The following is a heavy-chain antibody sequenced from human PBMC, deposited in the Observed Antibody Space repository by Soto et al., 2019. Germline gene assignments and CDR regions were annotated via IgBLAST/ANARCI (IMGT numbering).Heavy chain of an antibody. Sequence: KASEPLSLTCTVSGSSVRSGSYYWSWIRQPPGKGLEWIGYIYYSGGTNYNPSLKSRVTISVDTSKNQFSLNLKSVTAADTDVYYCARERGGYGLFDSWGQGALVTVSS. CDR3: ARERGGYGLFDS. CDR2: IYYSGGT. J-gene: IGHJ4*02. CDR1: GSSVRSGSYY. V-gene: IGHV4-61*01. D-gene: IGHD5-18*01.